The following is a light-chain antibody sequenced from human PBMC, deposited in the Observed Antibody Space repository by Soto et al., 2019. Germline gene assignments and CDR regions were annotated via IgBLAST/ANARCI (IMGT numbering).Light chain of an antibody. V-gene: IGKV3-15*01. CDR1: QSVSGQ. Sequence: EIVMTQSPATLSVSPGERATLSCRASQSVSGQLAWYQQKPGQAPRLLIYDTSTRATGIPARFSGSGSGTEFTLTISSLQSEDSAVYYCQQYNKWPPKTFGQGTKVDI. J-gene: IGKJ1*01. CDR2: DTS. CDR3: QQYNKWPPKT.